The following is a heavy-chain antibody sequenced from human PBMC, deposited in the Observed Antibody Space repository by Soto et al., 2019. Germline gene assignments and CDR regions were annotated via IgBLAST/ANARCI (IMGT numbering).Heavy chain of an antibody. CDR1: GFTFSTYA. V-gene: IGHV3-23*01. J-gene: IGHJ4*02. CDR2: ITGSGGST. CDR3: AKDLASSPPGDY. Sequence: EVQLLESGGVLVQPGGSLRLSCAASGFTFSTYAMTWVRQAPGKGLEWVSFITGSGGSTYYADSVKGRFTVSRDNSNNTLYLQMNSLRAEDTAVYYCAKDLASSPPGDYWGQGTLVTVSS. D-gene: IGHD6-13*01.